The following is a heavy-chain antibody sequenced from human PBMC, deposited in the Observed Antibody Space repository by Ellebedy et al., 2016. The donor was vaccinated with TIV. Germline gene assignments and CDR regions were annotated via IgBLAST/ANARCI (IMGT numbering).Heavy chain of an antibody. D-gene: IGHD3-16*01. Sequence: PGGSLRLSCAASGFTFSNYWMTWVRQAPGTGLEWVANVKQYVSEHHYVDSVKGRFTISRDNAKNSLYLQMNSLKAEDTAVYYCVRRHQRHTYDYVSLLDYWGQGTLVTVSS. J-gene: IGHJ4*02. CDR1: GFTFSNYW. V-gene: IGHV3-7*03. CDR3: VRRHQRHTYDYVSLLDY. CDR2: VKQYVSEH.